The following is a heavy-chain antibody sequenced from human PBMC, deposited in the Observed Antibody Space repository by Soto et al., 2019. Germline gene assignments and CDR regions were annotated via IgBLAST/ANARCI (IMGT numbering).Heavy chain of an antibody. D-gene: IGHD3-10*01. J-gene: IGHJ5*02. CDR3: ARVVVVRGVIIPNWFDP. V-gene: IGHV1-18*04. CDR1: GYTFTSYG. Sequence: SVKVSCKASGYTFTSYGISWVRQAPGQGLEWMGWISAYNGNTNYAQKLQGRVTMTTDTSTSTAYMELRSLRSDDTAVYYCARVVVVRGVIIPNWFDPWGQGTLATVSS. CDR2: ISAYNGNT.